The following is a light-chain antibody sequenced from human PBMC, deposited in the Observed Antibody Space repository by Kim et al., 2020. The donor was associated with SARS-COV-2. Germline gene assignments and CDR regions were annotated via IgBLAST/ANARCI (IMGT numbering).Light chain of an antibody. CDR3: AAWDDSLNGWV. Sequence: RVTISWSGRNANCVNSAVNWYQQLRRMAPKLIIYNKNQRPSGVPDRFAGSRSGTSASLAISGLQSEDEADYCCAAWDDSLNGWVFGGGTQLTVL. CDR2: NKN. V-gene: IGLV1-44*01. J-gene: IGLJ3*02. CDR1: NANCVNSA.